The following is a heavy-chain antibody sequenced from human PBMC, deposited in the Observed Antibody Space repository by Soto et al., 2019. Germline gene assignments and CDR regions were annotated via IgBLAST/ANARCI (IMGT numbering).Heavy chain of an antibody. CDR3: APLQWEPTSEGY. Sequence: QLQLQESGPGLVKPSETLSLTCTVSGGSITSSSYFWGWIRQPPGKGLEWIGSISYSGTTDYNPSLKSRVTISLDTSKNQVSLKLSSVTAADTAVYYCAPLQWEPTSEGYWGQGTLVTVSS. J-gene: IGHJ4*02. CDR1: GGSITSSSYF. CDR2: ISYSGTT. D-gene: IGHD1-26*01. V-gene: IGHV4-39*01.